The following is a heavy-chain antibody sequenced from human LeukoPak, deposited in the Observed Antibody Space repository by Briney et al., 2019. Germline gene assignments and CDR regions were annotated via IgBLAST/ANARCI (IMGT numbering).Heavy chain of an antibody. D-gene: IGHD5-18*01. J-gene: IGHJ4*02. Sequence: GGSLRLSCTVSGFTVSSNSWSWVRQAPGKGLEWVSFIYSGGNTHYSDSVKGRFTISRDNSKNTLYLQMNSLRAEDTAVYYCTRDAGTRLKYSFGYGDYWGQGALVTVSS. CDR2: IYSGGNT. V-gene: IGHV3-53*01. CDR3: TRDAGTRLKYSFGYGDY. CDR1: GFTVSSNS.